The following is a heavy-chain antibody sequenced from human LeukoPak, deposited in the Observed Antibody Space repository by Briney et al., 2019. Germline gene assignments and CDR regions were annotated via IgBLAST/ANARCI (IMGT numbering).Heavy chain of an antibody. J-gene: IGHJ4*02. CDR2: ISYDGRNK. CDR1: GFTFNNYG. CDR3: AKGGEYQLPGDY. Sequence: GGSLRLSCAASGFTFNNYGMHWVRQAPGKGLEWVAVISYDGRNKHYPDSVKGRFTISRDISTDTLWLQMNSLRAEDTAVYYCAKGGEYQLPGDYWGQGTLVTVSS. V-gene: IGHV3-30*18. D-gene: IGHD2-2*01.